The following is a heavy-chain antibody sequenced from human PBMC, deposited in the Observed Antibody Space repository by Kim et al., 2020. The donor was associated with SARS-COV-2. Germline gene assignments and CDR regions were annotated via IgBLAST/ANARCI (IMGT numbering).Heavy chain of an antibody. D-gene: IGHD3-9*01. Sequence: GGSLRLSCAASGFTFSSYAMSWVRQAPGKGLEWVSAISGSGGSTYYADSVKGRFTISRDNSKNTLYLQMNSLRAEDTAVYYCAKDGYDILTGYHIEVDAFDISGQGTMVTVSS. V-gene: IGHV3-23*01. CDR2: ISGSGGST. CDR1: GFTFSSYA. J-gene: IGHJ3*02. CDR3: AKDGYDILTGYHIEVDAFDI.